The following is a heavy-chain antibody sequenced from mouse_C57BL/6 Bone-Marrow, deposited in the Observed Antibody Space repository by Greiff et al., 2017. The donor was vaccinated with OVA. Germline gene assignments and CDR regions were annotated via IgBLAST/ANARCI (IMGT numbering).Heavy chain of an antibody. Sequence: QVQLQQPGAELVRPGSSVKLSCKASGYTFTSYWMHWVKQRPIQGLEWIGNIDPSDSETHYNQKFKDKATLTVDKSSSTAYMQLSSLTSEDSAVDYCARMRYYGSRSYYFDYWGQGTTLTVSS. CDR2: IDPSDSET. V-gene: IGHV1-52*01. CDR3: ARMRYYGSRSYYFDY. D-gene: IGHD1-1*01. J-gene: IGHJ2*01. CDR1: GYTFTSYW.